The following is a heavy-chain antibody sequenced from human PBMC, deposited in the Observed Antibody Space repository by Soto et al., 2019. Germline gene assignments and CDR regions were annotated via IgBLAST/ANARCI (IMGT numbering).Heavy chain of an antibody. Sequence: QVQLVESGGGVVQPGRSLRLSCAASGFTFSSYGMHWVRQAPGKGLEWVAVIWYDGSNKYYADSVKGRFTISRDNSXNXQYLQMNSLRAEDTAVYYCARVVGATRYYYYYGMDVWGQGTTVTVSS. CDR3: ARVVGATRYYYYYGMDV. V-gene: IGHV3-33*01. J-gene: IGHJ6*02. CDR1: GFTFSSYG. D-gene: IGHD1-26*01. CDR2: IWYDGSNK.